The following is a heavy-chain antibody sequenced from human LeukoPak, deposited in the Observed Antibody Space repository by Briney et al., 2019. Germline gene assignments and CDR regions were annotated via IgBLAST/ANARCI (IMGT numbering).Heavy chain of an antibody. J-gene: IGHJ4*02. D-gene: IGHD1-1*01. CDR1: GFTFSSYW. V-gene: IGHV3-7*01. Sequence: PGGSLRLSCAASGFTFSSYWMTWVRQAPGKGLEWVANIKQDASERYYVDSVKGRFTISRDNAKNSLYLQMNSLRAEDTAEYYCATPTAGTWHFDYWGQGTLVTVSS. CDR3: ATPTAGTWHFDY. CDR2: IKQDASER.